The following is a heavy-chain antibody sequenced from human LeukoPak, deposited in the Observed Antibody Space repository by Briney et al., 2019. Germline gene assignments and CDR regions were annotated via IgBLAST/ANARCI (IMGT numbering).Heavy chain of an antibody. CDR1: GFTFSNYD. CDR2: IGTGGHT. V-gene: IGHV3-13*01. CDR3: TRGGLEAPCDV. D-gene: IGHD5-24*01. Sequence: GGSLRLSCSASGFTFSNYDMHWVRHEKGKGLEWVSSIGTGGHTYYAPSVKGRFTISGENDKNSLYLQMNSLGAGDTAIYYCTRGGLEAPCDVWGQGTMVAVSS. J-gene: IGHJ3*01.